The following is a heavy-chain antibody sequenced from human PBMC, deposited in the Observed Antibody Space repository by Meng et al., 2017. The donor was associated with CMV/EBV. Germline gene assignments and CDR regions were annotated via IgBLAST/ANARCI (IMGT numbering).Heavy chain of an antibody. D-gene: IGHD6-13*01. CDR3: ARTKQLVRFDY. Sequence: GESLKISCAASGFTFSSYSMNWVRQAPGKGLEWVSSISNSSSYIYYADSVKGRFTISRDNAKNSLYLQMNSLRAEDKAVYYCARTKQLVRFDYWGQGTLVTVSS. CDR1: GFTFSSYS. V-gene: IGHV3-21*01. CDR2: ISNSSSYI. J-gene: IGHJ4*02.